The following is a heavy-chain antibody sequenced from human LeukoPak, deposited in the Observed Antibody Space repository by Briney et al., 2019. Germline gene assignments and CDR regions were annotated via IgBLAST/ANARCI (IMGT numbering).Heavy chain of an antibody. CDR3: AKVDSSSSS. CDR2: INTDGSTT. Sequence: GGSLRLSCAASGFTFSRYWMHWVRQAPGKGLVWVSLINTDGSTTSYADPVKGRFTISRDNAKNTLYLQMNSLRAEDTAVYYCAKVDSSSSSWGQRTLVTVSS. J-gene: IGHJ4*02. V-gene: IGHV3-74*01. D-gene: IGHD6-6*01. CDR1: GFTFSRYW.